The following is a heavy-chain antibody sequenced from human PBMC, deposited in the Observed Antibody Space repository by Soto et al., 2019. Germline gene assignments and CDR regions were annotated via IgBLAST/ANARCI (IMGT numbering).Heavy chain of an antibody. CDR1: GFTVSDAC. D-gene: IGHD3-10*01. CDR2: IKSKADGGTT. Sequence: XGSLGLAFAASGFTVSDACMSGVRQAPGRGLEWVGRIKSKADGGTTDDAAPVKGRFTISREDSKNTLYLQMNSLKAEDTAVYYCSTGAFSYGSDFYHYARDVWGRGTTVTVSS. V-gene: IGHV3-15*01. J-gene: IGHJ6*02. CDR3: STGAFSYGSDFYHYARDV.